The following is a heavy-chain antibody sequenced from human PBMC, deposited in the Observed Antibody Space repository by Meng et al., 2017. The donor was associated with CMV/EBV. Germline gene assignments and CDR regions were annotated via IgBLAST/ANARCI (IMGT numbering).Heavy chain of an antibody. D-gene: IGHD2-2*03. J-gene: IGHJ6*02. CDR1: GFTFSSYA. V-gene: IGHV3-23*01. CDR2: ISGSGGST. Sequence: GGSLRPSCAASGFTFSSYAMSWVRQAPGKGLEWVSAISGSGGSTYYAGSVKGRFTISRDNSKNTLYLQMNSLRAEDTAVYYCAKDGYCSSTSCQDYYYYGMDVWGQGTTVTVSS. CDR3: AKDGYCSSTSCQDYYYYGMDV.